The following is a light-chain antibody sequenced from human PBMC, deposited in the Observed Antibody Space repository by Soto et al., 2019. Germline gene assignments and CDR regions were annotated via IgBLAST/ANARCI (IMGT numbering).Light chain of an antibody. CDR1: QRVSSY. J-gene: IGKJ3*01. CDR3: HRRSNWPCT. CDR2: DAS. V-gene: IGKV3-11*01. Sequence: EIVLTQSPATLSLSPGERATLSCRARQRVSSYLAWSQQQPGQAPRLLIYDASNRATGVPARFSGSGSGTDFTLTISSLEPEDFAVYYCHRRSNWPCTFGPGTKVDVK.